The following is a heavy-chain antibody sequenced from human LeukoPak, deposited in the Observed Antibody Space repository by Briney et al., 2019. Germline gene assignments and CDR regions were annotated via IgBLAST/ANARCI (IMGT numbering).Heavy chain of an antibody. Sequence: QPGGSLRLSCAASGFTVSNNYMSWVRQAPGKGLEWVSGIQSGGSTYYADSVKGRFTISRDNSKNTLYLQMNSLRAEDTAVYYCARGLSDNCFDPWGQGTLVTVSS. CDR1: GFTVSNNY. V-gene: IGHV3-66*01. CDR2: IQSGGST. D-gene: IGHD2-21*01. J-gene: IGHJ5*02. CDR3: ARGLSDNCFDP.